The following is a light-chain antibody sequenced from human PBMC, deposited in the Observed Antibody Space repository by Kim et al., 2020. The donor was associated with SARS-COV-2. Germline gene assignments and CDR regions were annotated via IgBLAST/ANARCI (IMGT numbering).Light chain of an antibody. V-gene: IGKV3-20*01. CDR3: HQYGNTPET. CDR2: SAS. CDR1: QSVSSNY. Sequence: IVLTQSPGTLSLSPGESATLSCRASQSVSSNYLAWYQQRPGQAPRLLIYSASKRATGVPDRVSVSGSGTDFTLTISGLEPEDVAVYFCHQYGNTPETFGQGTKVDIK. J-gene: IGKJ1*01.